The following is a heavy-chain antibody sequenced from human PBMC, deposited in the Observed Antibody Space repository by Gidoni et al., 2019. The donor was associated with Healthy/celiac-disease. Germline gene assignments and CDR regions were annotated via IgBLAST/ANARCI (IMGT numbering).Heavy chain of an antibody. Sequence: EVQLLESGGGLVQPGGSLRLSCAASVFTFSSYAMIWVRQAPGKGLEGVSAISGSGGSKYYADSVKGRFTISRENSKNTLYLQRNSLRAEDTAVYYCAEIAAAGALNWFDPWGQGTLVTVSS. CDR1: VFTFSSYA. CDR2: ISGSGGSK. J-gene: IGHJ5*02. D-gene: IGHD6-13*01. CDR3: AEIAAAGALNWFDP. V-gene: IGHV3-23*01.